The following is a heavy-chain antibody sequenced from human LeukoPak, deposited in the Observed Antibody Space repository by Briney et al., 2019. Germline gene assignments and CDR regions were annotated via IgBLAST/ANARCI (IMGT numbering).Heavy chain of an antibody. CDR2: ISSSGTAI. CDR3: ARPKTAWSSHWYFEL. J-gene: IGHJ2*01. Sequence: PGGSLRLSCAGSGFTFSGSEMNWARQAPGKGLEWVSYISSSGTAIYYADAVKGRFTISRDNAKNSLFLQMNSLRVEDTAVYYCARPKTAWSSHWYFELWGRGTLVTVSS. V-gene: IGHV3-48*03. CDR1: GFTFSGSE. D-gene: IGHD1-1*01.